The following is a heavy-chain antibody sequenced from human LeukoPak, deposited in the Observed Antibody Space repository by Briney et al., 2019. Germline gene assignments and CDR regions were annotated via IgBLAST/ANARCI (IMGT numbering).Heavy chain of an antibody. J-gene: IGHJ4*02. CDR2: IFHSGIT. D-gene: IGHD2-2*01. Sequence: KASETLSLTCAVSGFSISSGYFWAWIRQSPGKGLEWIGSIFHSGITYYNPSLKSRITISVDTSKNQFSLRLSSVPAADTAVYYCARRISTRRGETCSSTSCYFDYWGQGTLVTVSS. V-gene: IGHV4-38-2*01. CDR3: ARRISTRRGETCSSTSCYFDY. CDR1: GFSISSGYF.